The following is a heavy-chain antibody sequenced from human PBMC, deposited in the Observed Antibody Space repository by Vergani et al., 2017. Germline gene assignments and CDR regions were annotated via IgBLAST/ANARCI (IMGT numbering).Heavy chain of an antibody. J-gene: IGHJ3*02. Sequence: QVQLVQSGAEVKKPGASVKVSCKASGGTFSSYAISWVRQAPGQGLEWMGRIIPILGIANYAQKFQGRVTITADKSTSTAYMELSSLRSEDTAVYYCATAYDYVWLVAFDIWGQGTMVTVSS. CDR3: ATAYDYVWLVAFDI. CDR1: GGTFSSYA. D-gene: IGHD3-16*01. V-gene: IGHV1-69*04. CDR2: IIPILGIA.